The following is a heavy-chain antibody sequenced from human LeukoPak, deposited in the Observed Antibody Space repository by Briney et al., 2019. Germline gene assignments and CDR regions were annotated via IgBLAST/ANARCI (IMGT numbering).Heavy chain of an antibody. J-gene: IGHJ6*04. V-gene: IGHV3-11*04. D-gene: IGHD3-10*02. Sequence: GGSLRLSCAASGFIFSDYYMSWIRQAPGKGLEWVSYISSSGSTMYYTDSVKGRSTISRDNAKNSLHLQMNSLRAEDTAVYYCAELGITMIGGVWGKGTTVTISS. CDR1: GFIFSDYY. CDR2: ISSSGSTM. CDR3: AELGITMIGGV.